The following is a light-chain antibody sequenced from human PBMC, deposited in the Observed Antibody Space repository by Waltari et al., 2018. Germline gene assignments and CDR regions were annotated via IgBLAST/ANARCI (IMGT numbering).Light chain of an antibody. J-gene: IGKJ1*01. Sequence: IVLTPSPGTLSLSPGERATLSCRASQSVSRALAWYQQKPGQAPRLLIYGTSNRATGIPDRFSGSGSGTDFSLTISRLEPEDVAVYFCQHYVRLPATFGQGTKVEIK. CDR1: QSVSRA. CDR3: QHYVRLPAT. CDR2: GTS. V-gene: IGKV3-20*01.